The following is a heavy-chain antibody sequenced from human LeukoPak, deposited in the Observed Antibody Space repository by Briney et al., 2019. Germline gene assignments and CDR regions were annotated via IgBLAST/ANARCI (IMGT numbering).Heavy chain of an antibody. V-gene: IGHV4-34*01. CDR2: INHSGST. Sequence: SETLSLTYAVYGGSFSGYYWSWIRQPPGKGLEWIGEINHSGSTNYNPSLKSRVTISVDTSKNQFSLKLSSVTAADTAVYYCARHNPVGFSFYYDSSGYYRGAEYFQHWGQGTLVTVSS. D-gene: IGHD3-22*01. CDR1: GGSFSGYY. J-gene: IGHJ1*01. CDR3: ARHNPVGFSFYYDSSGYYRGAEYFQH.